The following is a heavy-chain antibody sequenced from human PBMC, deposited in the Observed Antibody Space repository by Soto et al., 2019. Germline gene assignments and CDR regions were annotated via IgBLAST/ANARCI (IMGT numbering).Heavy chain of an antibody. CDR1: GGPIRSDY. Sequence: VQLQESGPGLVKPSETLSLICTVSGGPIRSDYLSWILQPAGTGLEWIGRVSTSGYSNSNPSLKSLVTMSVDTSKKQFSLNLSSVTAADTAVYYCAREPTTAGTVNWFDPWGQGTLVTVSS. CDR3: AREPTTAGTVNWFDP. D-gene: IGHD6-13*01. CDR2: VSTSGYS. J-gene: IGHJ5*02. V-gene: IGHV4-4*07.